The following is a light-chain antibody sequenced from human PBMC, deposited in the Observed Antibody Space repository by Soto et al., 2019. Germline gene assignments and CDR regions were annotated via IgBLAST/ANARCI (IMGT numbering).Light chain of an antibody. CDR3: SSYTAISTYV. CDR1: SSDIGGYNY. J-gene: IGLJ1*01. V-gene: IGLV2-14*01. Sequence: QSALTQPASVSGSPGQSITISCTATSSDIGGYNYVSWLQQHPGKAPKLIIYEVSNRPYGVSDRFSGSKSGKTASLTISGLQAEDEADYYCSSYTAISTYVFGSGTKLTVL. CDR2: EVS.